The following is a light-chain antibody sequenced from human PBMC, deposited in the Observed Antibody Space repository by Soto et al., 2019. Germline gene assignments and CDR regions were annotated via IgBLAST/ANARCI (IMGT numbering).Light chain of an antibody. CDR2: GAY. CDR1: QSVSRSQ. Sequence: EVVLTQPPATLSLSPGERATLSCRASQSVSRSQLAWYQQRPGQAPRLLIYGAYRRAAGIPDRFSGSGSWTYFTLTISRLTPEDFAVYYCQEYGTSPFSFGPGTKVDIK. J-gene: IGKJ3*01. CDR3: QEYGTSPFS. V-gene: IGKV3-20*01.